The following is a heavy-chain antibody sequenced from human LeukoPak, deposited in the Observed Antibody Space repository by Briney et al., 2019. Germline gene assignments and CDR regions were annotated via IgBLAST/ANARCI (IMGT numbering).Heavy chain of an antibody. V-gene: IGHV3-7*01. CDR3: ARNAYDM. Sequence: GGSLRLSCPASGFTFSDYWMAWVRQAPGKGLEWVANIKYDGSEKYYVDSMKGRFTISRDNAKNSLYLQMNSLRAEDTAVYYCARNAYDMWGQGTMVTVSS. CDR1: GFTFSDYW. J-gene: IGHJ3*02. CDR2: IKYDGSEK.